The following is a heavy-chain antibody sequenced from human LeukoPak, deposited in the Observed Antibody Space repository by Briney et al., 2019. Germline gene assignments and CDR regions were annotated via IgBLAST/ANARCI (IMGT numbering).Heavy chain of an antibody. CDR3: ARGGDILTERAFDI. CDR1: GGSISRGGYS. V-gene: IGHV4-30-2*01. Sequence: SETLSLTCAVSGGSISRGGYSWSWIRQPPGKGLEWIGYIYHSGSTYYNPSLKSRVTISVDRSKNQFSLKLSSVTAADTAVYYCARGGDILTERAFDIWGQGTMVTVSS. J-gene: IGHJ3*02. CDR2: IYHSGST. D-gene: IGHD3-9*01.